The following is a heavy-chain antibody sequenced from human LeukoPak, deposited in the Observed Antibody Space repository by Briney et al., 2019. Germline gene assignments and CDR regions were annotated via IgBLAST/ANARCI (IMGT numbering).Heavy chain of an antibody. CDR2: TSYDGSNK. CDR3: ARDPRSMVRGVMAGY. V-gene: IGHV3-30*04. J-gene: IGHJ4*02. CDR1: GFTFSSYA. D-gene: IGHD3-10*01. Sequence: GGSLRLSCAASGFTFSSYAMHWVRQAPGKGLEWVAVTSYDGSNKYYADSVKGRFTISRDNSKNTLYLQMNSLRAEDTAVYYCARDPRSMVRGVMAGYWGQGTLVTVPS.